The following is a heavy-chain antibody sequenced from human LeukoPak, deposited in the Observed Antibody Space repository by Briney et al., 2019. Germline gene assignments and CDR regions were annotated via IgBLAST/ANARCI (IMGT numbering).Heavy chain of an antibody. J-gene: IGHJ3*02. V-gene: IGHV4-59*01. D-gene: IGHD7-27*01. CDR2: IYYSGST. Sequence: SETLSLTCTVSGGSISSYYWSWIRQPPGKGLEWIGYIYYSGSTNYNPSLKSRVTISVDTSKNQFSLKLSSVTAADTAVYHCARVTRLGAFDIWGQGTMVTVSS. CDR3: ARVTRLGAFDI. CDR1: GGSISSYY.